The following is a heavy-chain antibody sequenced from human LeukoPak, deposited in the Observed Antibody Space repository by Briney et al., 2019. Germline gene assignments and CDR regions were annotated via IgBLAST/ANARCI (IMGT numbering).Heavy chain of an antibody. D-gene: IGHD2/OR15-2a*01. V-gene: IGHV6-1*01. CDR3: ARSGYYQEYLQH. CDR2: TYYRSQWHN. Sequence: SQTLSLTCAISGDSISGNSAAWHWIRQSPSRGLEWLGRTYYRSQWHNDYAVSVKSRITINPDTFKNQFSLQLNSVTPEDTAVYYCARSGYYQEYLQHWGQGTLVTVSS. J-gene: IGHJ1*01. CDR1: GDSISGNSAA.